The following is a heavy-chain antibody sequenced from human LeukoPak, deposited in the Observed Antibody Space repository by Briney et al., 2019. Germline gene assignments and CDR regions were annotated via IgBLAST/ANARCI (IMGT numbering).Heavy chain of an antibody. Sequence: LGGSLRLSCAESGVRLCTYGMHWVRQAPGRGVGWVAFTAYDENSKYYTDSVKGRFTVSKDNLQNTLYLQMTNLGIEDTAVYFGARAEGVDLYFDYWGQGTPVTVSS. J-gene: IGHJ4*02. CDR1: GVRLCTYG. CDR3: ARAEGVDLYFDY. D-gene: IGHD3-16*01. V-gene: IGHV3-30*02. CDR2: TAYDENSK.